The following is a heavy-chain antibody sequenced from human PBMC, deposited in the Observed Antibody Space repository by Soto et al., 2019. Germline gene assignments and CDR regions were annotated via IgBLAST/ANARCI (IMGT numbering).Heavy chain of an antibody. CDR1: GFTFSSYA. CDR2: ISYDGSNK. CDR3: ARGGDIVLMVYAISAGIYSMDV. D-gene: IGHD2-8*01. J-gene: IGHJ6*02. V-gene: IGHV3-30-3*01. Sequence: QVQLVESGGGVVQPGRSLRLSCAASGFTFSSYAMHWVRQAPGKGLEWVAVISYDGSNKYYADSVKGRFTISRDNSKKPLDLQMNSRRAEGTAVYYSARGGDIVLMVYAISAGIYSMDVWGQGTTVTVSS.